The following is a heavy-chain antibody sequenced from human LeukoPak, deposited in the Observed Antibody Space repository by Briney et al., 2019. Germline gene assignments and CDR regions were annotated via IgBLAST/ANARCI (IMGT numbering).Heavy chain of an antibody. D-gene: IGHD3-9*01. CDR3: ARDKSIDILTGYPRSPFDY. J-gene: IGHJ4*02. V-gene: IGHV1-18*01. CDR2: ISAYNGNT. CDR1: GYTFTSYG. Sequence: ASVKVSCEASGYTFTSYGISWVRQAPGQGLEWMGWISAYNGNTNYAQKLQGRVTMTTDTSTSTAYMELRSLRSDDTAVYYCARDKSIDILTGYPRSPFDYWGQGTLVTVSS.